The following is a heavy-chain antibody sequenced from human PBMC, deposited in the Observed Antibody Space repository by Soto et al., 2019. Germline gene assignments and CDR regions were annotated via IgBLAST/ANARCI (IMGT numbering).Heavy chain of an antibody. D-gene: IGHD6-13*01. CDR3: ARDPGIAADYWYFDL. CDR1: GFTFSSYS. CDR2: ISSSSSYI. Sequence: VGSLRLSCAASGFTFSSYSMNWVRQAPGKGLEWVSSISSSSSYIYYADSVKGRFTISRDNAKNSLYLQMNSLRAEDTAVCYCARDPGIAADYWYFDLWGRGTLVTVSS. J-gene: IGHJ2*01. V-gene: IGHV3-21*01.